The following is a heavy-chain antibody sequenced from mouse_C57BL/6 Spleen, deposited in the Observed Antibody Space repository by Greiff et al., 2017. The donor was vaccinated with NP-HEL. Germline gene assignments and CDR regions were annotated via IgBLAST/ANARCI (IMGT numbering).Heavy chain of an antibody. CDR2: INPNNGGT. CDR3: AGGYYEYFDV. J-gene: IGHJ1*03. CDR1: GYTFTDYN. Sequence: VQLKESGPELVKPGASVKMSCKASGYTFTDYNMHWVKQSPGKSLEWIGYINPNNGGTSYNQKFKGKATLTVNKSSSTAYMELRSLTSEDSAVYYCAGGYYEYFDVWGTGTTVTVSS. V-gene: IGHV1-22*01. D-gene: IGHD2-3*01.